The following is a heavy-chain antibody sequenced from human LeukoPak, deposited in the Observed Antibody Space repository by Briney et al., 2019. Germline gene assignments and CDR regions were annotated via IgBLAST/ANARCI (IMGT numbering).Heavy chain of an antibody. Sequence: ASVNVSCKASGYTFTGYYMHWVRQAPGQGLEWMGWINPNSGGTNYAQKFQGWVTMTRDTSISTAYMELSRLRSDDTAVYYCAIGYSSGWTAKADAFDIWGQGTMVTVPS. CDR3: AIGYSSGWTAKADAFDI. CDR2: INPNSGGT. D-gene: IGHD6-19*01. J-gene: IGHJ3*02. V-gene: IGHV1-2*04. CDR1: GYTFTGYY.